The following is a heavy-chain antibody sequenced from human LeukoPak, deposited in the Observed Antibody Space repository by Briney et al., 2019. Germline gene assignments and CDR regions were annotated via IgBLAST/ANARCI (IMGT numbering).Heavy chain of an antibody. V-gene: IGHV3-30*02. D-gene: IGHD3-22*01. CDR3: AKTGYYYDRSDYYYDRSRYFDL. CDR1: GFTFSSYG. CDR2: VRYDGSIK. J-gene: IGHJ2*01. Sequence: GGSLRLSCTASGFTFSSYGMHWVRQAPGKGLEWVAFVRYDGSIKFYADSVKGRFTISRDNSRNTLYLQMNSLRAEDTAVYYCAKTGYYYDRSDYYYDRSRYFDLWGRGTLVTVSS.